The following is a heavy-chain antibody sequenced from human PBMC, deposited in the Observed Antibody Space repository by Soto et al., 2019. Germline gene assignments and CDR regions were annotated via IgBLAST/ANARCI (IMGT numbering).Heavy chain of an antibody. CDR3: ARESGYGTFFDH. J-gene: IGHJ5*02. Sequence: EVQLVESGGGLVQPGGSLRLSCAASGFTFSSYWMSWVRQAPGKWLVWVSRINSDGSSTSYADSVKGRVTMSRDNAKNKLYVQMIRLRAEDTAVYYCARESGYGTFFDHWGQGTLVTVSS. CDR1: GFTFSSYW. CDR2: INSDGSST. V-gene: IGHV3-74*01. D-gene: IGHD5-12*01.